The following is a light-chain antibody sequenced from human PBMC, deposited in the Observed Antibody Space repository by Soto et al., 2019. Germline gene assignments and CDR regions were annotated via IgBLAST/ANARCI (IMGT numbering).Light chain of an antibody. Sequence: EIVLTQSPGTLSLSPGERAILSCRASQSVSSSYLAWYQHKPGQAPRLLIYGASSRATGIPDRFSGSGSGTDFTLTISRLEPEDFAVYYCQQYDSSPLTFGGGTKVEIK. V-gene: IGKV3-20*01. J-gene: IGKJ4*01. CDR1: QSVSSSY. CDR2: GAS. CDR3: QQYDSSPLT.